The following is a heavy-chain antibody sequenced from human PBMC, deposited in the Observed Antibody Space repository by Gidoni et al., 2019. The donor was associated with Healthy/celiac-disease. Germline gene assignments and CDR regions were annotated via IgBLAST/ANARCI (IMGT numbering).Heavy chain of an antibody. CDR2: ISGSDGST. V-gene: IGHV3-23*01. CDR3: AKGSAVGSCCNPWGYYGMDV. J-gene: IGHJ6*02. CDR1: GFTFSSYA. D-gene: IGHD3-16*01. Sequence: EVQLLESGGGLVQPGGSLRLSCAASGFTFSSYAMSWVRQAPGKGLEWVLAISGSDGSTYYADSVKGRFTISRDNSKNTLYLQMNSLRAEDTAVYYCAKGSAVGSCCNPWGYYGMDVWGQGTTVTVSS.